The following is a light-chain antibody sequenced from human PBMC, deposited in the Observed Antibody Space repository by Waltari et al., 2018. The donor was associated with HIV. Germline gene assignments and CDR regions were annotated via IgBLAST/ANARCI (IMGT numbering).Light chain of an antibody. CDR3: GTWDSSLSVGGV. V-gene: IGLV1-51*02. CDR2: ENN. Sequence: QSVLTQPPSVSAAPGQKVTISCSGSSSNIGNNYVSWYQQLPGTAPKLLIYENNKRPSGIPDLFSASKSDTSATLGITGLQTGDEADYYCGTWDSSLSVGGVFGGGTKLTVL. CDR1: SSNIGNNY. J-gene: IGLJ2*01.